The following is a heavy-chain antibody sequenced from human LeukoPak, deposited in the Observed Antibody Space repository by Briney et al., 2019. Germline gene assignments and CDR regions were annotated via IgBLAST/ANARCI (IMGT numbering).Heavy chain of an antibody. Sequence: SETLSLTCTVSGGSISSSSYYWGWIRQPPGKGLEWIGSIYYSGSTYYNPSLKSRVTISVDTSKNQFSLKLSSVTAADTAVYYCARRDKGRPSPTDYWGPGTRVTVSS. J-gene: IGHJ4*02. D-gene: IGHD2-2*01. CDR2: IYYSGST. V-gene: IGHV4-39*01. CDR3: ARRDKGRPSPTDY. CDR1: GGSISSSSYY.